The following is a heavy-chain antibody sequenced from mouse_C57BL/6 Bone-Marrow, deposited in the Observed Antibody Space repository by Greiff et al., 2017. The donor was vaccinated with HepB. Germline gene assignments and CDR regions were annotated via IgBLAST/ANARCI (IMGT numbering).Heavy chain of an antibody. D-gene: IGHD4-1*01. Sequence: QVQLQQSGAELVMPGASVKLSCKASGYTFTSYWMHWVKQRPGQGLEWIGEIDPSDSYTNYNQKFKGKSTLTVDKSSSTAYMQLSSLTSEDSAVYYCARRGVLGRWFAYWGQGTLVTVSA. V-gene: IGHV1-69*01. CDR3: ARRGVLGRWFAY. J-gene: IGHJ3*01. CDR1: GYTFTSYW. CDR2: IDPSDSYT.